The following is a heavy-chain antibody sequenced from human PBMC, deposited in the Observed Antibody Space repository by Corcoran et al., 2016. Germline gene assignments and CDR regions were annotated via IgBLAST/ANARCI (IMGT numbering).Heavy chain of an antibody. V-gene: IGHV2-70*01. J-gene: IGHJ6*02. CDR2: IDWDDDK. CDR3: ARIPVGFGVVIGYYYYGMDV. D-gene: IGHD3-3*01. Sequence: QVTLRESGPALVKPTQTLTLTCTFSGFSLSTSGMCVSWIRQPPGKALEWLALIDWDDDKYYSTSLKTRLTISKDTSKNQVVLTMTNMDPVDTATYYCARIPVGFGVVIGYYYYGMDVWGQGTTVTVSS. CDR1: GFSLSTSGMC.